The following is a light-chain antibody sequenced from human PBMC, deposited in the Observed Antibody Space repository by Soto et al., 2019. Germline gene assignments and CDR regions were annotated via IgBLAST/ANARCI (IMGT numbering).Light chain of an antibody. CDR3: QHYNSYLWT. J-gene: IGKJ1*01. V-gene: IGKV1-5*01. Sequence: DIQMTQSPSTLSASVGDRVTITCRASQNINSWLAWYQQKPGKAPKFLIYDASSLESGVPSRFSGSGSGTEFTLTISSLQPDDFATYCCQHYNSYLWTFGQGTKVEIK. CDR2: DAS. CDR1: QNINSW.